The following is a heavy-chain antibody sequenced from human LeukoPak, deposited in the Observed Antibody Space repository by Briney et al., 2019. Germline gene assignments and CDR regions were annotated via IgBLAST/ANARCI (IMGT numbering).Heavy chain of an antibody. CDR3: AKSIVNSGTYIPFDY. J-gene: IGHJ4*02. Sequence: GGALRLSYAHCGCTFNNYAMNWVGQAPGKGLEWVSVISGSGRTTYSTDSVKGRFTISRKKSKKTVYLQMNSLRGEDTSFYYCAKSIVNSGTYIPFDYWGQGTLVTVSS. V-gene: IGHV3-23*01. D-gene: IGHD1-26*01. CDR1: GCTFNNYA. CDR2: ISGSGRTT.